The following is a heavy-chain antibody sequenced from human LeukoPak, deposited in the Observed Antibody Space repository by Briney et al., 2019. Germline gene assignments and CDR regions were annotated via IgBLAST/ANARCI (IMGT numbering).Heavy chain of an antibody. D-gene: IGHD6-19*01. CDR3: AKALRVGAVDNWYFDL. Sequence: GGSLRLSCAASGFTFSSYAMSWVRRTPGKGLEWVSAISGSGGSTYYADSVKGRFTTSRDNSKNTLYLQMNSLRAEDTAVYYCAKALRVGAVDNWYFDLWGRGTLVTVSS. J-gene: IGHJ2*01. CDR1: GFTFSSYA. CDR2: ISGSGGST. V-gene: IGHV3-23*01.